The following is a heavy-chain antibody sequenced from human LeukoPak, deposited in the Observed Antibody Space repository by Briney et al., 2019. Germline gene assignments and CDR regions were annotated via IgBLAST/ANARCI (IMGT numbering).Heavy chain of an antibody. CDR2: ISSSSSYI. CDR3: AKDSAAAGTPYFDY. J-gene: IGHJ4*02. Sequence: GGSLRLSCAASGFTFSSYSMNWVRQAPGKGLEWVSSISSSSSYIYYADSVKGRFTISRDNAKNSLYLQMNSLRAEDTAVYYCAKDSAAAGTPYFDYWGQGTLVTVSS. D-gene: IGHD6-13*01. CDR1: GFTFSSYS. V-gene: IGHV3-21*01.